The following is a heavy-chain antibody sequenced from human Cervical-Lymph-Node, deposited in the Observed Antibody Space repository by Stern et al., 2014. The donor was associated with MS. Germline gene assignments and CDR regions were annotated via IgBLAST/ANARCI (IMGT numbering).Heavy chain of an antibody. D-gene: IGHD6-6*01. V-gene: IGHV3-33*01. CDR3: ARDNPDEYSSSFVD. Sequence: QVQLVQSGGGVVQPGRSLRLSCAASGFTFSSYGMHWVRQAPGKGLEWVAVIWYDGSNKYYADSVKGRFTISRDNSKNTLYLQMNSLRAEDTAVYYCARDNPDEYSSSFVDWGQGTLVTVSS. CDR1: GFTFSSYG. CDR2: IWYDGSNK. J-gene: IGHJ4*02.